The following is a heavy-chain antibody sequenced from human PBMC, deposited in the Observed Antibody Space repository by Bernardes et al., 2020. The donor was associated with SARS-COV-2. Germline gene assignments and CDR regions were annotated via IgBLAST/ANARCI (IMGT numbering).Heavy chain of an antibody. CDR3: ARDRGLGAAHDY. D-gene: IGHD1-26*01. J-gene: IGHJ4*02. V-gene: IGHV4-31*03. CDR2: IYFSGST. CDR1: GASISSGGYY. Sequence: SETLSLTCTVSGASISSGGYYWSWIRQHPGKGLEWIGYIYFSGSTYYNPSLKSRATISVDTSKNQFSLKLSSVTAADTAIYYCARDRGLGAAHDYWGQGALVSVSS.